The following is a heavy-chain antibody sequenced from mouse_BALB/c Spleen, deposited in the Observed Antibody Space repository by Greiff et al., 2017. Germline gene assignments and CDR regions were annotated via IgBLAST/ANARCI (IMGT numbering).Heavy chain of an antibody. J-gene: IGHJ4*01. CDR1: GFSLTSYG. CDR2: IWAGGST. Sequence: VKLVESGPGLVAPSQSLSITCTVSGFSLTSYGVHWVRQPPGKGLEWLGVIWAGGSTNYNSALMSRLSISKDNSKSQVFLKMNSLQTDDTAMYYCARDYGSSLYAMDYWGQGTSVTVSS. V-gene: IGHV2-9*02. CDR3: ARDYGSSLYAMDY. D-gene: IGHD1-1*01.